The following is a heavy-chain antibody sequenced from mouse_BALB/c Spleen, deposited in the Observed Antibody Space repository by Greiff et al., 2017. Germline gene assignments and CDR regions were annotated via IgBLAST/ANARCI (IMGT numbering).Heavy chain of an antibody. J-gene: IGHJ4*01. CDR1: GYTFTSYW. Sequence: QVQLQQSGAELAKPGASVKMSCKASGYTFTSYWMHWVKQRPGQGLEWIGYINPSTGYTEYNQKFKDKATLTADKSSSTAYMQLSSLTSEDSAVYYCARCGYGSSYDAMDDWGQGTSVTVSS. V-gene: IGHV1-7*01. CDR2: INPSTGYT. CDR3: ARCGYGSSYDAMDD. D-gene: IGHD1-1*01.